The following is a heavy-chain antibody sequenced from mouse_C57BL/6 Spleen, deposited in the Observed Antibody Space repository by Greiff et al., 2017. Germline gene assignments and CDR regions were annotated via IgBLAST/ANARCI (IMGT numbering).Heavy chain of an antibody. D-gene: IGHD2-1*01. V-gene: IGHV5-4*01. CDR2: ISDCGSYT. J-gene: IGHJ3*01. CDR3: GRDGNYGYGMDY. Sequence: EVHLVESGGGLVKPGGSLKLSCAASGFTFSSYAMSWVRQTPEKRLEWVATISDCGSYTYYPDTVKGRFPISRDNAKNILYLQMSHLKSEDTAMYYGGRDGNYGYGMDYWGQGTLVTVSA. CDR1: GFTFSSYA.